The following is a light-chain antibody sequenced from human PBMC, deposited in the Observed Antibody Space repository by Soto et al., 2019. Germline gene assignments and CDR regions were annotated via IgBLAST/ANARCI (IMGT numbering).Light chain of an antibody. CDR1: SSDVGGYNY. Sequence: QSALTQPASVSGSPGQSITISCTGTSSDVGGYNYVSWYLQHPGKVPKLIIYDVSDRPSGVSNRFSGSKSGNTASLTVSGLQAEDEADYYCSSFTTSSSLVFGGGTKLTVL. V-gene: IGLV2-14*01. CDR3: SSFTTSSSLV. CDR2: DVS. J-gene: IGLJ3*02.